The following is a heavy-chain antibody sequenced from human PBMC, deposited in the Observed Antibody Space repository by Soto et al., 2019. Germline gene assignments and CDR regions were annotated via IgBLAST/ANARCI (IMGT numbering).Heavy chain of an antibody. CDR3: ARDGDSSSWGEYYYYMDV. Sequence: GGSLRLSCAASGFTFSSYSMNWVRQAPGKGLEWVSSISSSSSYIYYADSVKGRFTISRDNAKNSLYLQMNSLRAEDTAVYYCARDGDSSSWGEYYYYMDVSGKGTTVTVSS. CDR1: GFTFSSYS. CDR2: ISSSSSYI. J-gene: IGHJ6*03. D-gene: IGHD6-13*01. V-gene: IGHV3-21*01.